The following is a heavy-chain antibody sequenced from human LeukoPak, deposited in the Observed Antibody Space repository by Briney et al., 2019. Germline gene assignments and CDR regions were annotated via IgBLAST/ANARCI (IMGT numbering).Heavy chain of an antibody. Sequence: GGSLRLSCAASGFTVSSNYMSWVRQAPGKGLEWVSVIYSGGSTYYADSVKGRFTISSDNARNSLYLQMNSLRAEDTAMYYCARDAGNSGYGCDLWGQGTLVTVSS. CDR1: GFTVSSNY. V-gene: IGHV3-53*01. CDR3: ARDAGNSGYGCDL. CDR2: IYSGGST. J-gene: IGHJ5*02. D-gene: IGHD5-12*01.